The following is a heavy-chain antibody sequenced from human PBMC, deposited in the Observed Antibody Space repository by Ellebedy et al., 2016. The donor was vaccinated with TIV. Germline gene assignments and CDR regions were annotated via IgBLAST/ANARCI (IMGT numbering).Heavy chain of an antibody. J-gene: IGHJ5*02. D-gene: IGHD3-10*01. CDR1: GFTFSNYW. V-gene: IGHV3-7*01. Sequence: GESLKISCAASGFTFSNYWMSWVRQTPGKGLEWVANTKEDGSEEWYMDSVKGRFTISRDNAKNSLYLQLNDLRAEDTAVYYCALWFGELCPWGQGTLVTVSS. CDR3: ALWFGELCP. CDR2: TKEDGSEE.